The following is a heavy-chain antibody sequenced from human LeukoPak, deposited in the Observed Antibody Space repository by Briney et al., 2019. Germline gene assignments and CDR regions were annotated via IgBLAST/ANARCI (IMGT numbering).Heavy chain of an antibody. D-gene: IGHD6-19*01. Sequence: GGSLRLSCAASGFTFSSYGMHWVSQAPGKGLEWVAVISYDGSNKYYVDSVKGRFTISRDNSKNTLYLQMNSLRPEDTAVYYCAKDRGEQWLVTSSDYWGQGTLVTVSS. V-gene: IGHV3-30*18. CDR3: AKDRGEQWLVTSSDY. CDR2: ISYDGSNK. CDR1: GFTFSSYG. J-gene: IGHJ4*02.